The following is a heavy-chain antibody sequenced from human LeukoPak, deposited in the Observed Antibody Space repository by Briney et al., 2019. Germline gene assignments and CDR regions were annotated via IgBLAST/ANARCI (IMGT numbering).Heavy chain of an antibody. J-gene: IGHJ3*02. CDR1: GGSISSSSYY. Sequence: SETLSLTCTVSGGSISSSSYYWGWIRQPPGKGLEWIGSIYYSGSTYYNPSLKSRVTISVDTSKNQFSLKLSSVTAADTAVYYCAGDYPNYGSENDAFDIWGQGTMVTVSS. CDR2: IYYSGST. D-gene: IGHD3-10*01. V-gene: IGHV4-39*07. CDR3: AGDYPNYGSENDAFDI.